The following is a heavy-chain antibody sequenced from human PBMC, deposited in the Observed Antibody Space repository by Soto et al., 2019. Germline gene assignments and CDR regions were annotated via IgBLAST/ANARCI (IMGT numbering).Heavy chain of an antibody. V-gene: IGHV3-21*01. CDR3: ARVGIPYDFWSGYYESDY. CDR2: ISSSSSYI. CDR1: GFTFSSYS. Sequence: PGGSLRLSCAASGFTFSSYSMNWVRQAPGKGLEWVSSISSSSSYIYYADSVKGRFTISRDNAKNSLYLQMNSLRAEDTAVYYCARVGIPYDFWSGYYESDYWGQGTLVTVSS. J-gene: IGHJ4*02. D-gene: IGHD3-3*01.